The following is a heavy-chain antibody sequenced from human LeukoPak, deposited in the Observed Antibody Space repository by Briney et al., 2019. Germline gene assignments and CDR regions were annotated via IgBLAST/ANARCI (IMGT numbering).Heavy chain of an antibody. D-gene: IGHD2-15*01. CDR1: GGSFSGYY. J-gene: IGHJ5*02. Sequence: SETLSLTCAVDGGSFSGYYWSWIRQPPGKGLEWIGEINHSGSTNYNPSLKSRVTISVDTSKNQFSLKLSSVTAADTAVYYCARGDLGYCSGGSCYGDCFDPWGQGTLVTVSS. CDR2: INHSGST. V-gene: IGHV4-34*01. CDR3: ARGDLGYCSGGSCYGDCFDP.